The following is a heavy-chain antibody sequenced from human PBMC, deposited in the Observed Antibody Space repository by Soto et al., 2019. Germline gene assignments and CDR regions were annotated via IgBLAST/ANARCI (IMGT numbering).Heavy chain of an antibody. J-gene: IGHJ5*02. CDR2: ISGSGGST. D-gene: IGHD3-9*01. CDR3: AKDLTAVVRYFDA. V-gene: IGHV3-23*01. Sequence: SLILSCAASQFPFSSYGMSLVSPAPGKGLEWVSAISGSGGSTYYADSVKGRFTISRDNSKNTLYLQMNSLRAEDTAVYYCAKDLTAVVRYFDAWGQGTLVTVSS. CDR1: QFPFSSYG.